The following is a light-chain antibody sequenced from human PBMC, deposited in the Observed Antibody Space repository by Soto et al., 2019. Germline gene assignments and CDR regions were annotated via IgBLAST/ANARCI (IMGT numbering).Light chain of an antibody. CDR2: VAS. Sequence: EIVLTQSPGTLSLSPGERATLSCRASQSVSSSYLAWYQQKPGQAPRLLISVASSRATRIQDRISGSGSGTDFTLTISRLEPEDLAVYYCQQYGSFSWTFGQGTKVEVK. CDR3: QQYGSFSWT. V-gene: IGKV3-20*01. CDR1: QSVSSSY. J-gene: IGKJ1*01.